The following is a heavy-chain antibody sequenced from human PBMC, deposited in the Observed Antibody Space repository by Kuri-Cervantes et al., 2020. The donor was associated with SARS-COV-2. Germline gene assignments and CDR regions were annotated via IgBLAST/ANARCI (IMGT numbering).Heavy chain of an antibody. CDR1: GYTFTSYG. J-gene: IGHJ4*02. Sequence: KVSCKASGYTFTSYGISWVRQMPGKGLEWMGIIYPGDSDTRYSPSFQGQVTISADKSISTAYLQWSSLKASDTAMYYCARRSDGFLDYWGQGTLVTVSS. D-gene: IGHD5-24*01. V-gene: IGHV5-51*01. CDR2: IYPGDSDT. CDR3: ARRSDGFLDY.